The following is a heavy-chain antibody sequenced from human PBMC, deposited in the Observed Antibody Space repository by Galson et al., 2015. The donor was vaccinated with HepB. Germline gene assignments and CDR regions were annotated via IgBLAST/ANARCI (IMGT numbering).Heavy chain of an antibody. CDR2: INPQTGGT. V-gene: IGHV1-2*06. J-gene: IGHJ4*02. Sequence: SVKVSCKASGYAFSDYYMHWVRQAPGQGLEWMGRINPQTGGTNYTQKFQGRVTMTRDTSISTAYMELSRLRSDDTAVYYCATNAARGVFFEFWGQGTLVTVSS. CDR3: ATNAARGVFFEF. CDR1: GYAFSDYY. D-gene: IGHD3-10*01.